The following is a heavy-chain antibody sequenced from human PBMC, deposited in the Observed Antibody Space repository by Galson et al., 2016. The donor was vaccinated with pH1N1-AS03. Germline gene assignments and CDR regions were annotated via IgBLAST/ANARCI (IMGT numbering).Heavy chain of an antibody. CDR1: GFSFGNYA. CDR3: VRDGDSSTWPLDF. Sequence: SLRLSCAASGFSFGNYAMAWVRQAPGKGLEWVSTISGGGSSIHDADSVRGRFTIPRDNSRNTLFLQMNSLTADDTAIYYCVRDGDSSTWPLDFWGQGTLVTVSS. D-gene: IGHD2-2*01. CDR2: ISGGGSSI. V-gene: IGHV3-23*01. J-gene: IGHJ4*02.